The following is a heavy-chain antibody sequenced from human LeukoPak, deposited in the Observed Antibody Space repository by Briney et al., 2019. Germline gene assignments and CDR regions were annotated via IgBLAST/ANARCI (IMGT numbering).Heavy chain of an antibody. CDR1: GGSINSGSYY. CDR2: FFYTGRN. Sequence: SETLSLTCTVSGGSINSGSYYCGWVRQPPGKGLEWIGSFFYTGRNYHYNPSLRSRVSFSIDTSNKQFSLKLTSVTAADTAIYYCMRDGDNSAYLNHGPFDFWGQGILVAVSS. D-gene: IGHD3-22*01. CDR3: MRDGDNSAYLNHGPFDF. J-gene: IGHJ4*02. V-gene: IGHV4-39*07.